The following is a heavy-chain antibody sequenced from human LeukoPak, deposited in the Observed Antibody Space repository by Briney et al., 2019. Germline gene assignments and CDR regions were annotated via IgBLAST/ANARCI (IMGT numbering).Heavy chain of an antibody. CDR3: AKVGSVXAAGTYXVDY. V-gene: IGHV3-23*01. Sequence: GGSLRLSCAASGFTFSSYATSWVRQAPGKGLEWVSAISGSGGSTYYADSGKGRFTISRDNSKNTLYLQMNSLRAEDTAVYYCAKVGSVXAAGTYXVDYWGXXXLXXVS. D-gene: IGHD6-13*01. CDR2: ISGSGGST. CDR1: GFTFSSYA. J-gene: IGHJ4*01.